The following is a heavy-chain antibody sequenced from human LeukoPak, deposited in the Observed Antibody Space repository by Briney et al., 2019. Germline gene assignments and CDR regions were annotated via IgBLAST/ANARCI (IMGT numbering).Heavy chain of an antibody. CDR1: GGSFSGYY. D-gene: IGHD1-1*01. Sequence: KPSETLSLTCAVYGGSFSGYYWSWIRQPPGKGLEWIGEINHSGSTNYNPSLKSRVTISVDTSKNQFSLKLSSVTAADTAVYYCASWVQGEVQLERREDWFDPWGQGTLVTVSS. J-gene: IGHJ5*02. CDR3: ASWVQGEVQLERREDWFDP. V-gene: IGHV4-34*01. CDR2: INHSGST.